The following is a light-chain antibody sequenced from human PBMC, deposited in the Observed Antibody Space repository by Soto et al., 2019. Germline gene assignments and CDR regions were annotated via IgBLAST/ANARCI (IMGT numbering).Light chain of an antibody. J-gene: IGLJ3*02. V-gene: IGLV1-40*01. CDR3: QSYDTSLSEV. CDR1: SSNIGAGYD. CDR2: GNN. Sequence: QSVLTQPPSVSVAPGQRVTISCTGNSSNIGAGYDVHWYQQLPGTAPKLLIYGNNNRPSGVPDRFFGSKSGTSASLAITGLQAEDEAGYYCQSYDTSLSEVFGGGTKLTVL.